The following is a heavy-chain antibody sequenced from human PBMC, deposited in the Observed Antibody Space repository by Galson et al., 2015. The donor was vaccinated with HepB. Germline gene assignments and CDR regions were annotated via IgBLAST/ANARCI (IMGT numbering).Heavy chain of an antibody. J-gene: IGHJ4*02. CDR3: AKDPDSSGWYYFDY. CDR2: IRYDGSNK. V-gene: IGHV3-30*02. CDR1: GFTFSSYA. Sequence: SLRLSCAASGFTFSSYAMHWVRQAPGKGLEWVAFIRYDGSNKYYADSVKSRFTISRDNSKNTLYLQMNSLRAEDTAVYYCAKDPDSSGWYYFDYWGQGTLVTVSS. D-gene: IGHD6-19*01.